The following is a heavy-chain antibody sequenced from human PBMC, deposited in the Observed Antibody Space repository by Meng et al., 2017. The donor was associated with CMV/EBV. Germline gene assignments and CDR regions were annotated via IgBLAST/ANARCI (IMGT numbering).Heavy chain of an antibody. D-gene: IGHD2-15*01. CDR2: ISSSSSYI. CDR3: ARDRGGDIAPYYYYGMDV. V-gene: IGHV3-21*01. Sequence: GGSLRLSCAAPGFTFSSYSMNWVRQAPGKGLEWVSSISSSSSYIYYADSVKGRFTISRDNAKNSLYLQMNSLRAEDTAVYYCARDRGGDIAPYYYYGMDVWGQGTTVTVSS. J-gene: IGHJ6*02. CDR1: GFTFSSYS.